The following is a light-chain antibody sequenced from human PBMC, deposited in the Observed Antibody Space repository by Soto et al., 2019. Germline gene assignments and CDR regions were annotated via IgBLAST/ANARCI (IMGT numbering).Light chain of an antibody. CDR1: SGHSSYA. J-gene: IGLJ1*01. CDR2: LNSDGSH. CDR3: QTWGTGIHV. V-gene: IGLV4-69*01. Sequence: QSVLTQSPSASASLGASVKLTCTLSSGHSSYAIAWHQQQPEKGLRFLMKLNSDGSHSKGDGIPDRFSGSSSGAERYLTISSLQSEDEADYYCQTWGTGIHVFGTGTKVTVL.